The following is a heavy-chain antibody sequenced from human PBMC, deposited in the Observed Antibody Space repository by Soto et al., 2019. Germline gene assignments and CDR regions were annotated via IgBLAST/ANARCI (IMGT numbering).Heavy chain of an antibody. J-gene: IGHJ4*02. CDR3: ARGRYHDITGYYYYFDL. D-gene: IGHD3-22*01. CDR2: IYYTGTT. V-gene: IGHV4-38-2*01. CDR1: GYSISNDYY. Sequence: PSETLSLTCAVSGYSISNDYYWGWLRPPPGKGREWIGSIYYTGTTSYDPSLRSLVTISIVASKNQYSLHLASVTAADTAVYYWARGRYHDITGYYYYFDLWGLGTLVTVSS.